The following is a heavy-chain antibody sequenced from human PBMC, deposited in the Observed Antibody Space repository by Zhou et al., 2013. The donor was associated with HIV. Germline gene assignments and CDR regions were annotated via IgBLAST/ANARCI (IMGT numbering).Heavy chain of an antibody. D-gene: IGHD3-16*01. V-gene: IGHV1-69*05. CDR1: GGTFSSYA. CDR3: AREFGGGGXFGQS. CDR2: IIPIFGTA. Sequence: QVQLVQSGAEVKKPGSSVKVSCKASGGTFSSYAFSWVRQAPGQGLEWMGGIIPIFGTANYAQKFQGRVTITTDESTSTAFMELSSLRSEDTAVYYCAREFGGGGXFGQSGGQGTLGHRSPQ. J-gene: IGHJ4*02.